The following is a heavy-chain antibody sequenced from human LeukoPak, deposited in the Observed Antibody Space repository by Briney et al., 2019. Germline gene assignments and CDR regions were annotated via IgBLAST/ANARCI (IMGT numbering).Heavy chain of an antibody. V-gene: IGHV3-15*01. CDR3: TTDKALIAVAGTDY. CDR1: GFTFSNAW. D-gene: IGHD6-19*01. J-gene: IGHJ4*02. Sequence: PGGPLRLSCAASGFTFSNAWMSWVRQAPGKGLEWVGRIKSKTDGGTTDYAAPVKGSFTISRDDSKNTLYLQMNSLKTEDTAVYYCTTDKALIAVAGTDYWGQGTLVTVSS. CDR2: IKSKTDGGTT.